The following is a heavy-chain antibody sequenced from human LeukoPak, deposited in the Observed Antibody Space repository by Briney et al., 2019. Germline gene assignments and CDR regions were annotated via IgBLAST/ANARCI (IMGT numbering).Heavy chain of an antibody. Sequence: ASVKVSCKASGYTFTSYDINWVRQATGQGLEWMGWMNPNSGNTGYAQKFQGRVTITRNTSISTAYMELSSLRSEDTAVYYCARGLYDFWSGSRRRWFDPWGQGTLVTVSS. CDR2: MNPNSGNT. CDR3: ARGLYDFWSGSRRRWFDP. V-gene: IGHV1-8*03. J-gene: IGHJ5*02. CDR1: GYTFTSYD. D-gene: IGHD3-3*01.